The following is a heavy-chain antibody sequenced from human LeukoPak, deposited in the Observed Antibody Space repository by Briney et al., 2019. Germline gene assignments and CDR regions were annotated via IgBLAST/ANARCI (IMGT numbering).Heavy chain of an antibody. Sequence: SETLSLTCTVSGTSIGSHYWSWLRQTPGKGLERIGYIGYVHNSGSTNYSPSLKSRVTISLDTSKNQFSLKLNSVTAADTAVYYCARAGNWNDLDYWGQGTLVTVSS. D-gene: IGHD1-1*01. J-gene: IGHJ4*02. V-gene: IGHV4-59*11. CDR1: GTSIGSHY. CDR2: IGYVHNSGST. CDR3: ARAGNWNDLDY.